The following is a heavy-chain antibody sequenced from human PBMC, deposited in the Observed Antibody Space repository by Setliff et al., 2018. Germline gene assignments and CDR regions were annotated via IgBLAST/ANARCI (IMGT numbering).Heavy chain of an antibody. CDR2: MNPNSGNT. CDR1: GGTFTSYD. V-gene: IGHV1-8*03. J-gene: IGHJ3*02. CDR3: ARVLFHCSSTSCYLDAFDI. Sequence: ASVKVSCKASGGTFTSYDINWVRQATGQGLEWMGWMNPNSGNTGYAQKFQGRVTITRNTSISTAYMELRSLRSDDTAVYYCARVLFHCSSTSCYLDAFDIWGQGTMVTVS. D-gene: IGHD2-2*01.